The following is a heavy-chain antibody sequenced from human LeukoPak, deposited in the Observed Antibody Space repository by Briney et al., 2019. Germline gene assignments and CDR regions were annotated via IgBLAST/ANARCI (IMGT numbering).Heavy chain of an antibody. CDR3: ARLNDYGSGHYRGFDC. J-gene: IGHJ4*02. Sequence: GESLKISCKGSGYSFNRHWIVWVRQMPGKGLEWMGIIYPGDSDIRYSPSFQGQVTISADKSITTAYLQWSSLKASDTAIYYCARLNDYGSGHYRGFDCWGQGTLVTVSS. CDR2: IYPGDSDI. V-gene: IGHV5-51*01. D-gene: IGHD3-10*01. CDR1: GYSFNRHW.